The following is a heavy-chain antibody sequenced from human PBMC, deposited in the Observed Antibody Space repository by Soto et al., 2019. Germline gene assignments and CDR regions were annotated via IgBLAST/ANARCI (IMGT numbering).Heavy chain of an antibody. CDR2: IGTAGDT. V-gene: IGHV3-13*01. Sequence: GGSLRLSCAASGFTFSSYDMHWVRQATGKGLEWVSAIGTAGDTYYPGSVKGRFTISRENAKNSLYLQMNSLRAGDTAVYYCARGPTEYCSGGSCYRDGAFDIWGQGTMVTVS. CDR1: GFTFSSYD. D-gene: IGHD2-15*01. CDR3: ARGPTEYCSGGSCYRDGAFDI. J-gene: IGHJ3*02.